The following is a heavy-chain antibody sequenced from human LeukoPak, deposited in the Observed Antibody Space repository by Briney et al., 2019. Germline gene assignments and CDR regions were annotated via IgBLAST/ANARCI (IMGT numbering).Heavy chain of an antibody. CDR1: GGSISSYY. V-gene: IGHV4-34*01. CDR3: ARAAGQQLVPRGAYFDY. CDR2: INHSGST. J-gene: IGHJ4*02. D-gene: IGHD6-13*01. Sequence: KASETLSLTCTVSGGSISSYYWSWIRQPPGKGLEWIGEINHSGSTNYNPSLKSRVTISVDTSKNQFSLKLSSVTAADTAVYYCARAAGQQLVPRGAYFDYWGQGTLVTVSS.